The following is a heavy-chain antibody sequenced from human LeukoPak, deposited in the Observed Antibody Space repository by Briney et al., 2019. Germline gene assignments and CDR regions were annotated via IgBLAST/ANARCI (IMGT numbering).Heavy chain of an antibody. D-gene: IGHD6-13*01. Sequence: SETLSLTCTLPGGSISRYYWSWIRQPAGKGLEWIGRIYTSGSTNYNPSLKSRVTMSVDTSKNQFSLKLSSVTAADTAVYYCARIAAAGGFDYWGQGTLVTVSS. J-gene: IGHJ4*02. CDR1: GGSISRYY. CDR2: IYTSGST. CDR3: ARIAAAGGFDY. V-gene: IGHV4-4*07.